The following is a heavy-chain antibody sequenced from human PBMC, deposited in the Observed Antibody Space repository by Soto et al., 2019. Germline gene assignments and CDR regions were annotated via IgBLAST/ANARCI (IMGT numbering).Heavy chain of an antibody. CDR3: ARVVVPASSHSYFYYYMDV. Sequence: ASVKVSCKASGYTFTSHDINWVRQASGQGLEWMGWMNPDTGNTGYAQKFQGRVTMTRNTSISTAYMELSSLRSEDTAVYYCARVVVPASSHSYFYYYMDVWGKGTTVTV. D-gene: IGHD2-2*01. J-gene: IGHJ6*03. V-gene: IGHV1-8*01. CDR1: GYTFTSHD. CDR2: MNPDTGNT.